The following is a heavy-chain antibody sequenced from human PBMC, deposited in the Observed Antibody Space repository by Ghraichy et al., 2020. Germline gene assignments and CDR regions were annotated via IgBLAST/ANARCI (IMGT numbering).Heavy chain of an antibody. J-gene: IGHJ5*02. CDR2: INHSGST. CDR3: ACRITMVRGVRSNWFDP. Sequence: SETLSLTCAVYGGSFSGYYWSWIRQPPGKGLEWIGEINHSGSTNYNPSLKSRVTISVDTSKNQFSLKLSSVTAADMAVYYCACRITMVRGVRSNWFDPWGQGTLVTVSS. D-gene: IGHD3-10*01. V-gene: IGHV4-34*01. CDR1: GGSFSGYY.